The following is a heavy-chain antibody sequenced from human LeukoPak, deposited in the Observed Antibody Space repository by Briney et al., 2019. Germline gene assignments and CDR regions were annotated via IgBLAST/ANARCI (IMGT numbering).Heavy chain of an antibody. CDR2: ISAYNGNT. CDR1: GGTFSSYG. Sequence: ASVKVSCKASGGTFSSYGISWVRQAPGQGLEWMGWISAYNGNTNYAQKLQGRVTMTTDTSTSTAYMELRSLRSDDTAVYYCARSGLTLRLGTHSKPGGMDVWGQGTTVTVSS. J-gene: IGHJ6*02. V-gene: IGHV1-18*01. CDR3: ARSGLTLRLGTHSKPGGMDV. D-gene: IGHD3-16*01.